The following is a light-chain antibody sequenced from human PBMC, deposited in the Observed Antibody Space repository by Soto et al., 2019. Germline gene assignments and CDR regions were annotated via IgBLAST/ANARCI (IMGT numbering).Light chain of an antibody. V-gene: IGKV3-15*01. CDR3: QQYNNWPL. J-gene: IGKJ1*01. CDR2: GAS. CDR1: QSVSSN. Sequence: EIVMTQSPATLSVSPGERATLSCRASQSVSSNLAWYQQKPGQAPRLLIYGASTRATGIPARFSGSGPGTEFTLTISSLQSEDFAVYYCQQYNNWPLFGQGTKVDIK.